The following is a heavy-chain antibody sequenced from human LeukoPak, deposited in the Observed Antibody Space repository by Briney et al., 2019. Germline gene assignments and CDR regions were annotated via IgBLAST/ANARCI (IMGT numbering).Heavy chain of an antibody. CDR2: INPNSGGT. J-gene: IGHJ4*02. Sequence: ASVKVSCKASGYTFTGYYMHWVRQAPGQGLEWMGWINPNSGGTNYAQKFQGRVTMTRDTSISTAYMELSRLRSDDTAVYYCARGWVIISSGWQFDYWGQGTLVTVSS. CDR3: ARGWVIISSGWQFDY. CDR1: GYTFTGYY. V-gene: IGHV1-2*02. D-gene: IGHD6-19*01.